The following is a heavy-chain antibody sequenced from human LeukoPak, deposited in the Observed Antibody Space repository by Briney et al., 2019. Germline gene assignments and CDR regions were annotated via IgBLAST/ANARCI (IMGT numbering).Heavy chain of an antibody. V-gene: IGHV4-39*07. CDR2: MYYSGST. Sequence: SETLSLTCTVSGGSISSSSYYWGWIRQPPGKGLEWIGSMYYSGSTYYNPSLKSRVSISVDTSKNQFSLKLSSVTAADTAVYYCARGSRAARYYYYYYMDVWGKGTTVTVSS. CDR3: ARGSRAARYYYYYYMDV. CDR1: GGSISSSSYY. D-gene: IGHD6-6*01. J-gene: IGHJ6*03.